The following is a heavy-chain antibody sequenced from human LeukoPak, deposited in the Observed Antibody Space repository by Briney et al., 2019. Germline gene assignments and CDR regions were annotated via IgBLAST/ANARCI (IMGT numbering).Heavy chain of an antibody. CDR2: ISYDGSNK. CDR1: GFTFSSYG. CDR3: AKDPSYEQWPSYYFDH. Sequence: GGSLRLSCAASGFTFSSYGMHWVRQAPGKGLEWVAVISYDGSNKYYPDSVKGRLTISRDNSKNTLYLQMDSLRAEDTAVYYCAKDPSYEQWPSYYFDHWGQGTLVTVSS. D-gene: IGHD6-19*01. J-gene: IGHJ4*02. V-gene: IGHV3-30*18.